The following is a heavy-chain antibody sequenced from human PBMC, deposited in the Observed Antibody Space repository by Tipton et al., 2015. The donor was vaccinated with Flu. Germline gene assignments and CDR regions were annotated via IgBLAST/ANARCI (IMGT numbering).Heavy chain of an antibody. D-gene: IGHD3-9*01. J-gene: IGHJ6*02. Sequence: SLRLSCTVSGDSMRRDYFWGWIRQAPGKGLDWVAVTSDGGNNDQYADSVKGRFTISRDKSNNTLYLQMNRLRGEDTAVYYCAREYFYIAQDHNYYAMDIWGPGTTVTVSS. V-gene: IGHV3-30-3*01. CDR3: AREYFYIAQDHNYYAMDI. CDR1: GDSMRRDY. CDR2: TSDGGNND.